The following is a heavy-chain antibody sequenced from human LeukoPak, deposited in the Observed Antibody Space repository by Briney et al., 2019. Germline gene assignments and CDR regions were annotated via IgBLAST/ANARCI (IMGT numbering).Heavy chain of an antibody. V-gene: IGHV4-30-4*08. CDR2: IYYSGST. CDR1: GGSISSGDYY. D-gene: IGHD6-13*01. Sequence: SETLSLTCTVSGGSISSGDYYWSWIRQPPGKGLEWIGYIYYSGSTYYNPSLKSRVTISVDTSKNQFSLKLSSVTAADTAVYYCARHEISSSWYPAFLDYWGQGTLVTVSS. J-gene: IGHJ4*02. CDR3: ARHEISSSWYPAFLDY.